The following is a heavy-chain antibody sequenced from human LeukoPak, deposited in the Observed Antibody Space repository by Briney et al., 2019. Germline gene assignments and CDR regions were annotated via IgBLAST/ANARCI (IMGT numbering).Heavy chain of an antibody. J-gene: IGHJ5*02. CDR1: GGTVRSGSYY. CDR2: IYYSGST. CDR3: ARESLHYCSSGSCYPNWFDP. V-gene: IGHV4-61*01. Sequence: SETLSLTCPVSGGTVRSGSYYWSWIRQPPGKGLEWTGYIYYSGSTNYNPSLKSRVTISVDTSKNQFSLKLISVTAADTVVYYSARESLHYCSSGSCYPNWFDPWGQGTLVTVSS. D-gene: IGHD2-15*01.